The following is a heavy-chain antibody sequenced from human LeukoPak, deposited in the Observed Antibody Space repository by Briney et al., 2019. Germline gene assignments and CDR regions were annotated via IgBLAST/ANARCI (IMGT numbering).Heavy chain of an antibody. CDR2: ISGDGGST. J-gene: IGHJ4*02. D-gene: IGHD3-10*01. V-gene: IGHV3-43*02. CDR1: GFIFADNA. Sequence: GGSLRHSCVASGFIFADNAVHRVRQVPGEGLEWVSLISGDGGSTSYADSVKGRFTISRDNSENSLYLQMNSLRTEDTALYYCAKGKTFYGSGSYSDCWGQGTLVTISS. CDR3: AKGKTFYGSGSYSDC.